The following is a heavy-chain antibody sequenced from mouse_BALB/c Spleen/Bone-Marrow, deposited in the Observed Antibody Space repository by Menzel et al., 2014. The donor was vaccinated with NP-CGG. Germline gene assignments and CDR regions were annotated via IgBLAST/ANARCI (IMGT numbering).Heavy chain of an antibody. CDR3: ARARWYDY. Sequence: EVQLQQSGPELVKPGSSVKMSCKTSGYSFTDYTIHWVKQSHGKSLEWIGDFNPNNGGTDYNQKFQDKATLTVDKSSRTAFMELRSMTFEDSAVYYCARARWYDYWGQGTTLTVSS. CDR1: GYSFTDYT. D-gene: IGHD1-1*02. V-gene: IGHV1-22*01. CDR2: FNPNNGGT. J-gene: IGHJ2*01.